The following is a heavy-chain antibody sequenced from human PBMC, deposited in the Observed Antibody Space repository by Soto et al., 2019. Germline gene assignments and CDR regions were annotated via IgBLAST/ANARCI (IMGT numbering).Heavy chain of an antibody. CDR2: IYQTGTT. CDR3: ARAVFCTDGFCFPNWLDP. D-gene: IGHD2-8*01. J-gene: IGHJ5*02. Sequence: PSETLSLTCTVSGDSINSDGHSWSWILQPPGEALEWIGYIYQTGTTQYNPSLSSRVSISADRSKNQFSLHLTSVTAADTAVYYCARAVFCTDGFCFPNWLDPWGQGILVTVSS. V-gene: IGHV4-30-2*01. CDR1: GDSINSDGHS.